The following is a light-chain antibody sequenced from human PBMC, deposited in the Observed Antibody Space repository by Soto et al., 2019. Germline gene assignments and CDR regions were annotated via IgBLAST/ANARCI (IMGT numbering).Light chain of an antibody. CDR3: TAWDGSLNNVL. CDR1: GSSIGTNT. CDR2: GNN. J-gene: IGLJ2*01. Sequence: QSVLTQPPSASGTPGQRVTISCSGSGSSIGTNTVNWYRQLPGTAPKLLICGNNQRPSGVPDRFSGSKSGTSASLAISGLRSEDEAEYYCTAWDGSLNNVLFGGGTKVTVL. V-gene: IGLV1-44*01.